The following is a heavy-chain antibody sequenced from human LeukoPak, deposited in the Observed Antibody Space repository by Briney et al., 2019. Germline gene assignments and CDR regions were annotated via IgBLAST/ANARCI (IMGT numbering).Heavy chain of an antibody. Sequence: GASVKVSCKTSGYTFTSYYMHWVRQAPGQGLEWMGWVNPTSGGTNYAQKLQGRVTMTTDTSTSTAYMDLRSLRSDDTAVYYCARDRSSSWSGRDFQHWGQGTLVTVSS. D-gene: IGHD6-13*01. V-gene: IGHV1-2*02. CDR3: ARDRSSSWSGRDFQH. J-gene: IGHJ1*01. CDR2: VNPTSGGT. CDR1: GYTFTSYY.